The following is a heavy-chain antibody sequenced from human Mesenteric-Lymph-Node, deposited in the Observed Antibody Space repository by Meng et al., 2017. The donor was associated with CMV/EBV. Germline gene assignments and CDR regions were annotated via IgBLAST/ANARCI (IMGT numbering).Heavy chain of an antibody. V-gene: IGHV4-61*01. CDR2: IYYSGST. D-gene: IGHD3-22*01. CDR1: GGSVSSGSYY. Sequence: SETLSLTCTVSGGSVSSGSYYWSWIRQPPGKGLEWIGYIYYSGSTNYNPSLKSRVTISVDTSKKQFSLKLSSVTAADTAVYYCARSDRSGYSLDHWGQGTLVTVSS. J-gene: IGHJ4*02. CDR3: ARSDRSGYSLDH.